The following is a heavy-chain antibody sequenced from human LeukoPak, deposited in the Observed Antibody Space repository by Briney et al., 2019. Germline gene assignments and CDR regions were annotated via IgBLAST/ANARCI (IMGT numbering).Heavy chain of an antibody. V-gene: IGHV4-59*01. Sequence: PSETLSLTCTVSGGSISSYYWSWIRQPPGKGLEWIGYIYYSGSTNYNPSLKSRVTISVDTSKNQFSLKLSSVTAADTAVYYCARGGVAGTFDYWGREPWSPSPQ. D-gene: IGHD6-19*01. CDR1: GGSISSYY. CDR3: ARGGVAGTFDY. J-gene: IGHJ4*02. CDR2: IYYSGST.